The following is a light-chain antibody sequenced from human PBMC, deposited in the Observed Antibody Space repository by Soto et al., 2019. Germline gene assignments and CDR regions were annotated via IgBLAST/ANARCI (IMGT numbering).Light chain of an antibody. CDR3: QQGSRTLT. V-gene: IGKV1-39*01. CDR1: QSIDRY. Sequence: DIQMTQSPSSLSASVGDRVTITCRASQSIDRYLNWYQQKPGTAPTLLISGASSLRSGVPSRFSGSGSGTDFTLTITSLQPEDFSTYYCQQGSRTLTFGGGTKVEIK. CDR2: GAS. J-gene: IGKJ4*01.